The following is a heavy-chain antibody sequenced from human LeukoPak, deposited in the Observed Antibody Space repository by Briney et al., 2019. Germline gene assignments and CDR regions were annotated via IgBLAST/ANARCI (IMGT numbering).Heavy chain of an antibody. Sequence: ASVKVSCTASGGTFSSYAISWVRQAPGQGLEWMGWISAYNGNTNYAQKLQGRVTMTTDTSTSTAYMELRSLRSDDTAVYYCARDRLAGITGTRGFDPWGQGTLVTVSS. CDR2: ISAYNGNT. J-gene: IGHJ5*02. CDR1: GGTFSSYA. D-gene: IGHD1-7*01. CDR3: ARDRLAGITGTRGFDP. V-gene: IGHV1-18*01.